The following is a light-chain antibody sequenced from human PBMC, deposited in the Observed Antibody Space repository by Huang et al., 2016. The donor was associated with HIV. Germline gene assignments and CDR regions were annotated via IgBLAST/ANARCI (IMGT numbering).Light chain of an antibody. Sequence: EIVMTQSPGTLSVSPGESATLSCRASQSLNNNFAWSQQKPGQAPRLLIYGAFTRATDVPARFSGSGSGTEFTLTISSLQSEDFAVYYCQQYNSWPRTFGQGTKLEIK. V-gene: IGKV3-15*01. J-gene: IGKJ2*01. CDR3: QQYNSWPRT. CDR2: GAF. CDR1: QSLNNN.